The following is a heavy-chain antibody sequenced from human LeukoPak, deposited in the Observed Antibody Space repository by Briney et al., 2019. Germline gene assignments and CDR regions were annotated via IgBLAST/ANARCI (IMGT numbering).Heavy chain of an antibody. CDR1: GFAFRTYS. V-gene: IGHV3-21*01. CDR3: ARGSRRHYDAFDI. Sequence: GGSLRLSCAASGFAFRTYSMNWVRQAPGKGLEWVSFISNSSSYIYYADSVKGRFTISRDNAKNSLYLQMNSLRAEDTAVYYCARGSRRHYDAFDIWGQGTMVTVSS. CDR2: ISNSSSYI. J-gene: IGHJ3*02.